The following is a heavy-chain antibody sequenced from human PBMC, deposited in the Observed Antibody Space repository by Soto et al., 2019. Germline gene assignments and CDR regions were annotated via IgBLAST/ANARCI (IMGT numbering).Heavy chain of an antibody. D-gene: IGHD3-16*01. CDR2: TSYDGSNK. CDR1: GFTFRSYV. CDR3: ARWGTTGGFGV. J-gene: IGHJ1*01. Sequence: QVQLVESGGGVVQPGTSLRVSCVGSGFTFRSYVIHWVRQAPGKGLEWVALTSYDGSNKYYGDTVRGRFTISRDNSRNTVGLQIGSLRVADMGLYSCARWGTTGGFGVWGQGRLV. V-gene: IGHV3-30*19.